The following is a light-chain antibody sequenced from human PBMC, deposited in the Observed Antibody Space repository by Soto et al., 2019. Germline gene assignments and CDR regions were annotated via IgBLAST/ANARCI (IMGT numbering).Light chain of an antibody. CDR2: YDS. V-gene: IGLV3-21*01. CDR1: NIGSKS. CDR3: QVWDTSTVHPAYV. J-gene: IGLJ1*01. Sequence: SYELTQPPSVSVAPEKTARITCGGNNIGSKSVHWYQQKPGQAPVLVIYYDSDRPSGIPERFSGSNSGNTATLTISRVEAGDEADYYCQVWDTSTVHPAYVFGTGTKLTVL.